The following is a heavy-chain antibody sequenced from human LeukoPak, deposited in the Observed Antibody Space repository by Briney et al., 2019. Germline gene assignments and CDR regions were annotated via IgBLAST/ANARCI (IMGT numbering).Heavy chain of an antibody. V-gene: IGHV1-2*02. CDR3: ARDRGSYSDY. CDR2: INPNSGGT. CDR1: GYTCTGYY. Sequence: ASVKVSCKASGYTCTGYYMHWVRQAPGQALEWMGWINPNSGGTNYAQKFQGRVTMTRDTSISTAYMELSRVRSDDTAVYYCARDRGSYSDYWGQGTLVTVSS. D-gene: IGHD3-16*01. J-gene: IGHJ4*02.